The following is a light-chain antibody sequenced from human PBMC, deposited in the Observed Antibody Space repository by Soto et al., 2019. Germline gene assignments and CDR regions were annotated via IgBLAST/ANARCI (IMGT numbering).Light chain of an antibody. Sequence: DIQMTQSPSSLSASVGDRVTITCRASQGISNYLAWYQQKPGKVPKLLVYGASTLQSGVPSRFSGSGSGTDFTLTISSLQPEDVATYYCQNYDSALFGGGTRVELK. V-gene: IGKV1-27*01. J-gene: IGKJ4*01. CDR2: GAS. CDR3: QNYDSAL. CDR1: QGISNY.